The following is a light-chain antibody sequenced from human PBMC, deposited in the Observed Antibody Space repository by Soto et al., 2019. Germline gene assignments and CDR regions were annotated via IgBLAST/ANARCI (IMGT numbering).Light chain of an antibody. V-gene: IGKV3-20*01. CDR2: GAS. J-gene: IGKJ1*01. Sequence: ELVLTQSPVPLSLSPGERATLSCRASQSVSNNYLAWYQQKPGQAPRLLIYGASNRATGIPDRFSGSGSGTDFTLTISRLEPEDFAVYHCQQYGSSGTFGQGTKVDIK. CDR3: QQYGSSGT. CDR1: QSVSNNY.